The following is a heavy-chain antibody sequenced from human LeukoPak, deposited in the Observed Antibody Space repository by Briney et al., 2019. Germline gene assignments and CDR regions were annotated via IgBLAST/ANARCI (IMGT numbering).Heavy chain of an antibody. Sequence: RTGGSLRLSCAASGLTFSSYWMTWVRQAPGKGLEWVANIKQDGSEKYYVNSVKGRFTISRDNAKNSLYLQMNSLRAEDTAIYYCARDGPPLHSNYADYFDYWGQGTLVTVPS. D-gene: IGHD4-11*01. CDR2: IKQDGSEK. V-gene: IGHV3-7*01. CDR3: ARDGPPLHSNYADYFDY. J-gene: IGHJ4*02. CDR1: GLTFSSYW.